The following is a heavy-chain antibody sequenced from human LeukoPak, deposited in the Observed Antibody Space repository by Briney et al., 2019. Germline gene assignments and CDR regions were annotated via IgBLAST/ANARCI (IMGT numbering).Heavy chain of an antibody. CDR2: IYHSGST. Sequence: SETLSLTCTVSGYSISSGYYWGWIRQPPGKGLEWIGSIYHSGSTYYNPSLKSRVTISVDTSKNQFSLKLSSVTAADTAVYYCARAGYYYDSSGYPAGPNWFDPWGQGTLVTVSS. CDR3: ARAGYYYDSSGYPAGPNWFDP. V-gene: IGHV4-38-2*02. D-gene: IGHD3-22*01. J-gene: IGHJ5*02. CDR1: GYSISSGYY.